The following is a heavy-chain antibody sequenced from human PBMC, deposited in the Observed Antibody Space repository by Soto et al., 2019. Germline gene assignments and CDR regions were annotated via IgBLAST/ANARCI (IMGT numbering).Heavy chain of an antibody. Sequence: GGSMTLSCAASGLTFSSYGMHWVRQAPGKGLEWVAVIWYDGSNKYYADSVKGRFTISRDNSKNTLYLQMNSLRAEDTAVYYCARDMLSGWLYYYYYGMDVWGQGTTVTVSS. D-gene: IGHD6-19*01. CDR1: GLTFSSYG. J-gene: IGHJ6*02. CDR3: ARDMLSGWLYYYYYGMDV. CDR2: IWYDGSNK. V-gene: IGHV3-33*01.